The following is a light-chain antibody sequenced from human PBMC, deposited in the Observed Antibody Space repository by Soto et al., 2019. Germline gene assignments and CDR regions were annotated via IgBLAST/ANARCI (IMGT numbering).Light chain of an antibody. CDR1: QTISSW. Sequence: DIKMTQSPAPLSGSVGDRVTITCRASQTISSWLAWYQQKPGKAPKLLIYKASTLKSGVPSRFSGSGSGTEFTLTISSLQPDDVATYYCQHYNSYSEALGQGTKVDIK. V-gene: IGKV1-5*03. J-gene: IGKJ1*01. CDR3: QHYNSYSEA. CDR2: KAS.